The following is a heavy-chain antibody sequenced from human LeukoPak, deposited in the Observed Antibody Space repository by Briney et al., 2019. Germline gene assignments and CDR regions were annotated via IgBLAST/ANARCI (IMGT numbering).Heavy chain of an antibody. CDR2: ISSSSSYI. CDR3: ARDAAVGYVFDY. Sequence: GGSLRLSCAASGFTFSSYGMHWVRQAPGKGLEWVSSISSSSSYIYYADSVKGRFTISRDNAKNSLYLQMNSLRAEDTAVYYCARDAAVGYVFDYWGQGTLVTVSS. V-gene: IGHV3-21*01. D-gene: IGHD5-12*01. J-gene: IGHJ4*02. CDR1: GFTFSSYG.